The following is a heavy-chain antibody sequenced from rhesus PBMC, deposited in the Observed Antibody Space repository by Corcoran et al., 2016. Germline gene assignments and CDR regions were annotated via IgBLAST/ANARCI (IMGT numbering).Heavy chain of an antibody. CDR1: GFTFSDYY. J-gene: IGHJ4*01. CDR3: TKDQYSFDY. Sequence: EVQLVESGGGLVQPGGSLRLSCAASGFTFSDYYMYCVRQAPGKGLEWVGFIRSKAYGGTAEYAASVKGRFTISRDDSKSIAYLQMSSLKTEDTAVYYCTKDQYSFDYWGQGVLVTVSS. CDR2: IRSKAYGGTA. V-gene: IGHV3-184*01. D-gene: IGHD2-15*01.